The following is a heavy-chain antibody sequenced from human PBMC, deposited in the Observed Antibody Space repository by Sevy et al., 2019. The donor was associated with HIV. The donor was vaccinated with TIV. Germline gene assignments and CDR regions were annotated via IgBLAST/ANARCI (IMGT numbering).Heavy chain of an antibody. J-gene: IGHJ6*02. CDR2: IGTSSSTI. CDR1: GFSFSTYS. D-gene: IGHD3-10*01. CDR3: ARVPSTGRFGMDV. Sequence: GGSLRLSCAASGFSFSTYSMNWVRQAPGKGLEWVSYIGTSSSTIYYADSVRGRFTISRDNGKNSLYLQMSSLRAAETALYYCARVPSTGRFGMDVWGQGTTVTVSS. V-gene: IGHV3-48*01.